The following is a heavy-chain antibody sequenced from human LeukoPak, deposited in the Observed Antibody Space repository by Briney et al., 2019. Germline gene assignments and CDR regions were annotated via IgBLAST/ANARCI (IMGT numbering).Heavy chain of an antibody. J-gene: IGHJ6*02. CDR2: ISGSGGST. CDR3: AKDLVPARRDYYYYGMDV. V-gene: IGHV3-23*01. Sequence: HPGGSLRLSCAASGFTFSSYAMSWVRQAPGKGLEWVSAISGSGGSTYYADSVKGRFTISRDNSKNTLYLQMNSLRAEDTAVYYCAKDLVPARRDYYYYGMDVWGQGTTVTVSS. D-gene: IGHD2-2*01. CDR1: GFTFSSYA.